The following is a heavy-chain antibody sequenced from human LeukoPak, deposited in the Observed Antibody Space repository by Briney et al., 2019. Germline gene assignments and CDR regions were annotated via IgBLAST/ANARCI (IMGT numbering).Heavy chain of an antibody. CDR3: ARGGDFGSYPY. J-gene: IGHJ4*02. D-gene: IGHD1-26*01. Sequence: PSETLSLTCTVSGYSISSGYYWGWIRQPPGKGLEWIGSIYHSGSTYYNPSLKSRVTISVDTSKNQFSLRLSSVTAADTAVYFCARGGDFGSYPYWGQGTLVTVSS. CDR1: GYSISSGYY. V-gene: IGHV4-38-2*02. CDR2: IYHSGST.